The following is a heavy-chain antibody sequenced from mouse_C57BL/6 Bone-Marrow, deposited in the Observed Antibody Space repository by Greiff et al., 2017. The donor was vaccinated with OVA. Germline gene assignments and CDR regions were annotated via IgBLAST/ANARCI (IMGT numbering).Heavy chain of an antibody. Sequence: VQLQQPGAELVRPGTSVKLSCKASGYTFTSYWMHWVKQRPGQGLEWIGVIDPSDSYTNYNQKFKGKATLTVDTSSSTAYMQLSSLTSEDSAVYYCARYDFSWFAYWGQGTLVTVSA. V-gene: IGHV1-59*01. CDR3: ARYDFSWFAY. D-gene: IGHD2-4*01. J-gene: IGHJ3*01. CDR2: IDPSDSYT. CDR1: GYTFTSYW.